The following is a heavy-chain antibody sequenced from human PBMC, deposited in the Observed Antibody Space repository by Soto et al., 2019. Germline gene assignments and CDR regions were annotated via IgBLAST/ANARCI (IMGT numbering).Heavy chain of an antibody. J-gene: IGHJ6*02. CDR2: ISPIFGTA. V-gene: IGHV1-69*13. D-gene: IGHD5-18*01. Sequence: VASVKVSCKASGYTFTSYGINWVRQAPGQGLEWMGWISPIFGTANYAQKFQGRVTITADESTSTAYMELSSLRSEDTAVYYCARGDTAMFYGMDVWGQGTTVTVSS. CDR1: GYTFTSYG. CDR3: ARGDTAMFYGMDV.